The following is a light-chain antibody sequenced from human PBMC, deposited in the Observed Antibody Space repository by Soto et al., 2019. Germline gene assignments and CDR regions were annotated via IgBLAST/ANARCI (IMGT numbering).Light chain of an antibody. Sequence: EIVMTQSPATLSVSPGERATLSCRASQSVSNNLAWYQLKPGQAPRLLIYLASTRATGIPARFGGSGSGTEFTLTISSLQSEDFAVYYCQQYNNWPPTTFGQGTRLEIK. CDR2: LAS. J-gene: IGKJ5*01. CDR1: QSVSNN. CDR3: QQYNNWPPTT. V-gene: IGKV3D-15*01.